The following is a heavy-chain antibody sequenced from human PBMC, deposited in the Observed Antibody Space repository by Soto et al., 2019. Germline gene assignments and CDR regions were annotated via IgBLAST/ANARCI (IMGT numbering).Heavy chain of an antibody. CDR2: ISSSSDII. Sequence: PGGSLRLSCAASGFSLSRFEMNWVRQAPGKGLEWVSYISSSSDIIYYADSVKGRFTISRDNAKNSLYLQMNSLRPEDTAVYYCAKDLGSYLSPAFDYWGLGTLVTVSS. CDR1: GFSLSRFE. D-gene: IGHD1-26*01. V-gene: IGHV3-48*03. CDR3: AKDLGSYLSPAFDY. J-gene: IGHJ4*02.